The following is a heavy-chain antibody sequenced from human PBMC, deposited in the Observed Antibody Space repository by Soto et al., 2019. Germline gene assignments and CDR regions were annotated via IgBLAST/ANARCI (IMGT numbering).Heavy chain of an antibody. CDR3: ARSPYFYDSSGAAFDY. Sequence: QVQLVESGGGVVQPGRSLRLSCAASGFTFSSYAMHWVRQAPGKGLEWVAVISYDGSNKYYADSVKGRFTISRDNSKNTLYLQMDSLRAEDTAVYYCARSPYFYDSSGAAFDYWGQGTLVTVSS. V-gene: IGHV3-30-3*01. D-gene: IGHD3-22*01. CDR1: GFTFSSYA. CDR2: ISYDGSNK. J-gene: IGHJ4*02.